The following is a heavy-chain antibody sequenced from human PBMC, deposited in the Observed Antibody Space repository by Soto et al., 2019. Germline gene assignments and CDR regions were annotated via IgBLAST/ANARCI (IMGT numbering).Heavy chain of an antibody. V-gene: IGHV3-74*01. J-gene: IGHJ6*03. CDR3: ARVRPGHSYGGITGYYYYMDV. CDR2: TSRDGSST. D-gene: IGHD5-18*01. CDR1: GFTFSSYW. Sequence: EVQLVESGGGLVQPGGSLRLSCAASGFTFSSYWMRWVRQVPGKGLVWVSLTSRDGSSTSYADSVKGRFAISRDNAKNTLYLQMNSLRVEDTTVYYCARVRPGHSYGGITGYYYYMDVWGKGSTVTVSS.